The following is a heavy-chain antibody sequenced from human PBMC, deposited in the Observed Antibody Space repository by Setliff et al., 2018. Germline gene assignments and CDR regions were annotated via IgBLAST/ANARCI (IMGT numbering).Heavy chain of an antibody. CDR3: ARDISVTMVREGGMDV. CDR2: ISTSGNTV. J-gene: IGHJ6*03. Sequence: AGSLRLSCAASGFPFSDFYMNWIRQAPGKALEWVSYISTSGNTVDYADFAKGRFTISRDNARNSLYLQMNNLRAEDTAVYYCARDISVTMVREGGMDVWGKGTTVTVS. V-gene: IGHV3-11*04. D-gene: IGHD3-10*01. CDR1: GFPFSDFY.